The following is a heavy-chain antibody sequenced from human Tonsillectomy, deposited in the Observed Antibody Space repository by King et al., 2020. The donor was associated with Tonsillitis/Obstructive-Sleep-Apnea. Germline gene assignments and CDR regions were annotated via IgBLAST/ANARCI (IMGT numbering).Heavy chain of an antibody. V-gene: IGHV4-59*08. Sequence: QLQESGPGLVKPSETLSLTCTVSGGSISSYYWSWIRQPPGKGLEWIGYIYYSGSTNYNPSLKSRVTISVDTSKNQFSRKLSAVTAADTAVYYCARQYGGNAQYFQHWGQGTLVTVSS. J-gene: IGHJ1*01. D-gene: IGHD4-23*01. CDR1: GGSISSYY. CDR3: ARQYGGNAQYFQH. CDR2: IYYSGST.